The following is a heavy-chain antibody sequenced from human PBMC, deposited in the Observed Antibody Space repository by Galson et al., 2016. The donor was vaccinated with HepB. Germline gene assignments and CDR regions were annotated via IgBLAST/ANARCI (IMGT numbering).Heavy chain of an antibody. CDR1: GFTFSIHA. CDR2: ISGSGAST. V-gene: IGHV3-23*01. J-gene: IGHJ4*02. CDR3: AKDVAGATKDYFDH. Sequence: SLRLSCAASGFTFSIHAMSWVRQAPGKGLEWVAAISGSGASTYYAASVTGRLTISRDNSKNTLFLQVNNLRDEDTGIYYCAKDVAGATKDYFDHWGQGTLVTVSS. D-gene: IGHD3-16*01.